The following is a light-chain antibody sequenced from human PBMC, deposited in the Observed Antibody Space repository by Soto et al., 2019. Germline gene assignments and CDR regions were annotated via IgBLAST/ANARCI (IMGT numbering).Light chain of an antibody. Sequence: QSALTQPASVSGSPGQSITVSCTGTSSDVGNYNLVSWYQQYPGQTPKLILYETTKRPSGVSNRFSGSKSGNTASLTISGLQAEDEAHYHCSSYTGDYTLMFAGGTKVTVL. CDR3: SSYTGDYTLM. J-gene: IGLJ3*02. CDR2: ETT. CDR1: SSDVGNYNL. V-gene: IGLV2-23*01.